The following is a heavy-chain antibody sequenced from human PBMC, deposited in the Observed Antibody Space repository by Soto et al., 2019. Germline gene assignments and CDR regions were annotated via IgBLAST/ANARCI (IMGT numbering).Heavy chain of an antibody. CDR1: GFTFSDHY. V-gene: IGHV3-11*01. J-gene: IGHJ4*02. CDR2: ISSSGDII. D-gene: IGHD3-22*01. Sequence: GGSLRLSCAASGFTFSDHYMSWIRQAPGKGLEWVSYISSSGDIIYYADSVKGRFTISRDNAKNSLYLQMNSLRAEDTAVYYCARDLGYYDSSGYFDYWGQGTLVTVSS. CDR3: ARDLGYYDSSGYFDY.